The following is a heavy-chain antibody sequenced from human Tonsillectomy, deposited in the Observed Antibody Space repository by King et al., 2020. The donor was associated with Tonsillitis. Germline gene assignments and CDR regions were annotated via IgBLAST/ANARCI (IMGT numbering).Heavy chain of an antibody. D-gene: IGHD5-12*01. CDR1: DFTFSNYW. Sequence: VQLVESGGILVQPGGSLRLSCAASDFTFSNYWMSWVRQAPGKGLEWVAHIKQDGVDKFYVDSVKGRFTISRDNAKNSLYLQMNSLRAEDTALYYCARVEGGNDWFYSWGQGTLFTVSS. J-gene: IGHJ5*01. V-gene: IGHV3-7*03. CDR3: ARVEGGNDWFYS. CDR2: IKQDGVDK.